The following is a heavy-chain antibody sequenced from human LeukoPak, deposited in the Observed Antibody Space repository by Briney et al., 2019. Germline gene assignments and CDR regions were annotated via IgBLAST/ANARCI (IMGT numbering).Heavy chain of an antibody. V-gene: IGHV3-74*01. CDR3: TRGYYYDSSGPNIPFDY. J-gene: IGHJ4*02. CDR1: GFTFSSYS. D-gene: IGHD3-22*01. Sequence: GGSLRLSCAASGFTFSSYSMNWVRQAPGKGLVWVSRINSDGSTRSYADSVRGRFTISRDNAKNTLYLQMNSLRAEDTAVYYCTRGYYYDSSGPNIPFDYWGQGTLATVS. CDR2: INSDGSTR.